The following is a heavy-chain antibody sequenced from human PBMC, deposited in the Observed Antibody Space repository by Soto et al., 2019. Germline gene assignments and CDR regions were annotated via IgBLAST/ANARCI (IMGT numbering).Heavy chain of an antibody. Sequence: PGGSLRLSCAVSGFTFSSYAMHWVRQAPGKGLEWVAVISYDGSNKYYADSVKGRFTISRDNSKNTLYLQMNSLRAEDTAVYYCASTYDFWSGYGLDYWGQGTLVTVSS. CDR1: GFTFSSYA. D-gene: IGHD3-3*01. CDR2: ISYDGSNK. V-gene: IGHV3-30-3*01. J-gene: IGHJ4*02. CDR3: ASTYDFWSGYGLDY.